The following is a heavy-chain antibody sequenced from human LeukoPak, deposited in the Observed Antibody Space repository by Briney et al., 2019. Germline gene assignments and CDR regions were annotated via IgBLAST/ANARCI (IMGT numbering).Heavy chain of an antibody. V-gene: IGHV3-48*03. CDR3: AREVGSDYYDSRLDY. CDR2: ISSSGSTI. J-gene: IGHJ4*02. D-gene: IGHD3-22*01. Sequence: GGSLRLSCAASGFTFSSYEMNWVRQAPGKGLEWVSYISSSGSTIYYADSVKGRFTISRDNSKNTLYLQMNSLRAEDTAVYYCAREVGSDYYDSRLDYWGQGTLVTVSS. CDR1: GFTFSSYE.